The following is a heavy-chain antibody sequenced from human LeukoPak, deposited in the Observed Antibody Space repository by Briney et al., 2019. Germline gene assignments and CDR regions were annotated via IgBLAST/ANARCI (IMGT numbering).Heavy chain of an antibody. V-gene: IGHV4-59*08. CDR1: GGSISSYY. CDR2: IYYSGST. Sequence: SETLSLTCTVSGGSISSYYWSWIRQPPGKGLEWIGYIYYSGSTNYNPSLKSRVTISVDTSKNQFSLKLSSVTAADTAVYYCARHVAGYFSDAFDIWGQGTMVTVAS. D-gene: IGHD3-9*01. J-gene: IGHJ3*02. CDR3: ARHVAGYFSDAFDI.